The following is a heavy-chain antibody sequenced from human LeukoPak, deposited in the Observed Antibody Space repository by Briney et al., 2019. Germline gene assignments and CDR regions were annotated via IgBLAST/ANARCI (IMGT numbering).Heavy chain of an antibody. CDR2: INPNSGGT. Sequence: ASAKVSCKASGYTFTGYYMHWVRQAPGRGLEWMGWINPNSGGTNYAQKLQGGVTMTTDTSTSTAYMELRSLRSDDTAVYYCARALSVEMATISYYYYGMDVWGQGTTVTVSS. D-gene: IGHD5-24*01. CDR1: GYTFTGYY. CDR3: ARALSVEMATISYYYYGMDV. J-gene: IGHJ6*02. V-gene: IGHV1-2*02.